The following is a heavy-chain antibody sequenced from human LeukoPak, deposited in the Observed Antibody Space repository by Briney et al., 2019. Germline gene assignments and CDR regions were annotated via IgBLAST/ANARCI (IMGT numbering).Heavy chain of an antibody. CDR2: IRSKTNTYAT. D-gene: IGHD7-27*01. J-gene: IGHJ4*02. CDR3: TRPTHSNKLGLDF. Sequence: GGSLRLSCATSGFSFTDSARHWVRQASGKGLEWIGRIRSKTNTYATAYTESLRGRFIISRDDSKKTAYLQMNSLKTEDTAVYYCTRPTHSNKLGLDFWGQRTLVTVSS. V-gene: IGHV3-73*01. CDR1: GFSFTDSA.